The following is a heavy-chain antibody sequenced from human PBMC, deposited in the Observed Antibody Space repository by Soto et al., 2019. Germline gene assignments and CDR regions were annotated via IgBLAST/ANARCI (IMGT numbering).Heavy chain of an antibody. Sequence: QITLKESGPTLVKPTQPLTLTCTFSGFSLSSNGVGVGWIRQPPGKALEWLALIYWDDDKRYSPSLKSRLTITKDTSKNQVVLTLTKLDTVDTATYYCARGGWTTYYSPFFDYWGQGTLVTVSS. D-gene: IGHD3-10*01. CDR3: ARGGWTTYYSPFFDY. J-gene: IGHJ4*02. V-gene: IGHV2-5*02. CDR2: IYWDDDK. CDR1: GFSLSSNGVG.